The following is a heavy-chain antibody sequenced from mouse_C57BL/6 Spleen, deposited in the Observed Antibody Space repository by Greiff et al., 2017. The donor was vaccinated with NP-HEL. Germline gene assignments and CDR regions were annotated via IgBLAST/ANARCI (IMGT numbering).Heavy chain of an antibody. J-gene: IGHJ1*03. D-gene: IGHD4-1*01. CDR1: GYTFTSYW. V-gene: IGHV1-69*01. CDR2: IDPSDSYT. Sequence: VQLQQPGAELVMPGASVKLSCKASGYTFTSYWMHWVKQRPGQGLEWIGEIDPSDSYTNYNQKFKGKSTLTVDKSSSTAYMQLSSLTSEDSAVYYCARGTGTGWYFDVWGTGTTVTVSS. CDR3: ARGTGTGWYFDV.